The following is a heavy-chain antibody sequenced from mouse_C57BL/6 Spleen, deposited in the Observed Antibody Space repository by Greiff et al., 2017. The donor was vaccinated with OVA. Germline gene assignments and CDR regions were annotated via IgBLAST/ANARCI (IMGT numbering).Heavy chain of an antibody. Sequence: VQLQQSGPELVKPGASVKISCKASGYTFTDYYMNWVKQSHGKSLEWIGDINPNNGGTSYNQKFKGKATLTVDKSSSTAYMELRSLTSEDSAVYYCARDLYYGNLYYAMDYWGQGTSVTVSS. CDR2: INPNNGGT. V-gene: IGHV1-26*01. CDR3: ARDLYYGNLYYAMDY. CDR1: GYTFTDYY. J-gene: IGHJ4*01. D-gene: IGHD2-1*01.